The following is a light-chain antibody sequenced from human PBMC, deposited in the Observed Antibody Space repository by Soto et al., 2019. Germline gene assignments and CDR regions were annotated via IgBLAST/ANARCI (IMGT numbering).Light chain of an antibody. CDR3: QQSYSTPYT. Sequence: ASQSITNYLNWYQQKPGKAPKLLMYAISTLQSGVPSRFGGSGSGTEFTLTISSLQPDDFATYYCQQSYSTPYTFGQGTKVDIK. CDR2: AIS. CDR1: QSITNY. V-gene: IGKV1-39*01. J-gene: IGKJ2*01.